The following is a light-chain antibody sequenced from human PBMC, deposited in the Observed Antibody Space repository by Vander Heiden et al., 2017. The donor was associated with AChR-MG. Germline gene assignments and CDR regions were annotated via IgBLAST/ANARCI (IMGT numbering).Light chain of an antibody. V-gene: IGKV1-16*02. CDR3: QQYDSYPLT. CDR2: GAS. CDR1: QGISSY. Sequence: DIQMTQSPSSLSANVGDRVTITCRATQGISSYLAWFQQEPGKAPRSLIYGASNLQSGVPSKFSGSGSGTDFTLTISSLQPEDFAIYYCQQYDSYPLTFGGGTKVEIK. J-gene: IGKJ4*01.